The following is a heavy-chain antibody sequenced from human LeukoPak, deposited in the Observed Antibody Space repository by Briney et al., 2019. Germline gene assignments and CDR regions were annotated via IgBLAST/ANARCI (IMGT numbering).Heavy chain of an antibody. Sequence: GGSLRLSCAASGFTFSSYTMNWVRQAPGKGLEWVSSITSSSSYIYYADSVKGRFTISRDNSKNTLYLQMNSLRAEDTAVYYCARSIAAAGDYWGQGTLVTVSS. CDR1: GFTFSSYT. D-gene: IGHD6-13*01. V-gene: IGHV3-21*01. J-gene: IGHJ4*02. CDR3: ARSIAAAGDY. CDR2: ITSSSSYI.